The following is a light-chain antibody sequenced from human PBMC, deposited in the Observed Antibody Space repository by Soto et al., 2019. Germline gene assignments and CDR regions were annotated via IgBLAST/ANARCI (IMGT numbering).Light chain of an antibody. CDR1: QSVSSS. CDR3: QQYTSGGT. J-gene: IGKJ1*01. CDR2: DTS. Sequence: EIVMTQSPATLSVSPGERATLSCRASQSVSSSLAWYQQKPGQAPRLLISDTSTRATGFPARFSGSGSGTEFTLTISSLQSEDFAVYYCQQYTSGGTFGQGTKVEIK. V-gene: IGKV3-15*01.